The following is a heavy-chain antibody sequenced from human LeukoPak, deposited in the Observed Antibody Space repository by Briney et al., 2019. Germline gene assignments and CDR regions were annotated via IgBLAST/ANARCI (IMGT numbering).Heavy chain of an antibody. CDR1: GGSISSSAYY. V-gene: IGHV4-39*01. CDR2: IYYTGST. D-gene: IGHD5-18*01. J-gene: IGHJ4*02. CDR3: VRHTALGSPLHY. Sequence: SETLSLTCTVPGGSISSSAYYWGWIRQPPGKGLEWIGSIYYTGSTYYNPPLKTRVTISVDTPKNQFSLKLSSVTAADTAVYYCVRHTALGSPLHYWGQGTLVTVSS.